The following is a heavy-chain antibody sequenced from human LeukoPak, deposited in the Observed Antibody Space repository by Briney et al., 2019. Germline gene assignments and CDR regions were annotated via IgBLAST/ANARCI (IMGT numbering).Heavy chain of an antibody. V-gene: IGHV1-2*02. CDR2: INPNSGGT. D-gene: IGHD3-9*01. CDR1: GYTFTGYY. CDR3: ARGHSYYDILTGYPRWGPQRFDP. Sequence: ASVKVSCKASGYTFTGYYMHWVRQAPGQGLEWMGWINPNSGGTNYAQKFQGRVTMTRDTSISTAYMELSRLRSDDTAVYYCARGHSYYDILTGYPRWGPQRFDPWGQGTLVTVSS. J-gene: IGHJ5*02.